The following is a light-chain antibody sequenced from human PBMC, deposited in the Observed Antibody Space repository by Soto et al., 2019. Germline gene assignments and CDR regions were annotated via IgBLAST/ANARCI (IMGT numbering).Light chain of an antibody. Sequence: QSALTQPASVSGSPGQPITISCTGTSGDIGSYNRVSWYQQHPGKAPKLIIYEVTDRPSGVSNRFSGSKSGNTASLTISGRQAEDEAEYYCSSYTNINTRSRVFGPGSRLTVL. CDR1: SGDIGSYNR. J-gene: IGLJ1*01. CDR2: EVT. CDR3: SSYTNINTRSRV. V-gene: IGLV2-14*01.